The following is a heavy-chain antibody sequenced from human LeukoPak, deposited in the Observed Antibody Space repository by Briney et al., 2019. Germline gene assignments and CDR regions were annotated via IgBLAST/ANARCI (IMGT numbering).Heavy chain of an antibody. J-gene: IGHJ5*02. CDR3: ARVALDEGWFDP. V-gene: IGHV4-30-2*01. D-gene: IGHD3/OR15-3a*01. Sequence: SETLSLTCTVSGGSISSGGYYWSWMRQPPGKGLEWIGYIYHSGSTYYNPSLKSRVTISVDRSKNQFSLKLSSVTAADTAVYYCARVALDEGWFDPWGQGTLVTVSS. CDR1: GGSISSGGYY. CDR2: IYHSGST.